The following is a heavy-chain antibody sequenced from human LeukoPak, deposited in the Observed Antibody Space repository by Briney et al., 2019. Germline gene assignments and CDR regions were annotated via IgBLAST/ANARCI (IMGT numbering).Heavy chain of an antibody. CDR1: GFIFSSYA. J-gene: IGHJ4*02. Sequence: GGSLRLSCAASGFIFSSYALTWVRQAPGKGLEWVSAISGSGGSTYYADSVKGRFTISRDNSKNTLYLQMNSLRAEDTAVYYCAKALDSSGYPGYYFDYWGQGTPVTVSS. CDR3: AKALDSSGYPGYYFDY. CDR2: ISGSGGST. V-gene: IGHV3-23*01. D-gene: IGHD3-22*01.